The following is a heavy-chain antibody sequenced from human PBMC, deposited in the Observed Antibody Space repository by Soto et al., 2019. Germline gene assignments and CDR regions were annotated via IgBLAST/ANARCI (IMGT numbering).Heavy chain of an antibody. CDR1: GFRFDDYN. Sequence: AGSLRLSCAASGFRFDDYNMHWVRQAPGKGLEWVSLITWNGGNKYYEDSVKGRFTISRDGTTQSVSLQMTSLKREDTGVYYCARETLSFGSALDVWGQGTTVTVSS. CDR2: ITWNGGNK. J-gene: IGHJ6*02. V-gene: IGHV3-43*01. D-gene: IGHD3-3*01. CDR3: ARETLSFGSALDV.